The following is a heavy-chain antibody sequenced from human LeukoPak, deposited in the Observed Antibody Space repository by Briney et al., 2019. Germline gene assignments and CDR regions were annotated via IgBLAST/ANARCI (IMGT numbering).Heavy chain of an antibody. CDR3: ARDGSGSYSNWFDP. Sequence: PSETLSLTCTVSGDSMSDSYWSWIRQPAGKGLEWVANIKHDGSEKHYVDSVKGRSTISRDNAKNSLYLQMNSLRAEDTAVYYCARDGSGSYSNWFDPWGQGTLVTVSS. J-gene: IGHJ5*02. CDR1: GDSMSDSY. D-gene: IGHD1-26*01. CDR2: IKHDGSEK. V-gene: IGHV3-7*01.